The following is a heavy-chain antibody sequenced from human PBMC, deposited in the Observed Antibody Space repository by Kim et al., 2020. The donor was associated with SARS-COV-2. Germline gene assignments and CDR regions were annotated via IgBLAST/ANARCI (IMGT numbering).Heavy chain of an antibody. Sequence: GGSLRLSCAASGFTFIDAWMSWVRQAPGKGLEWVVLIKSKTDGGTTDYAAPVKGRFTISRDVSQNTLYLQMNSLKTEDTAIYYCTTMASASFDYWCQGTL. D-gene: IGHD5-12*01. CDR1: GFTFIDAW. CDR3: TTMASASFDY. V-gene: IGHV3-15*01. J-gene: IGHJ4*02. CDR2: IKSKTDGGTT.